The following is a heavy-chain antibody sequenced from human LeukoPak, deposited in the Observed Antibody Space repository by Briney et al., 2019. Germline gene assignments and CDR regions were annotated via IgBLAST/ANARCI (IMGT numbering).Heavy chain of an antibody. CDR3: ARDKMTGDSYFDY. D-gene: IGHD7-27*01. Sequence: GGSLRLSCAASGFTFSNYAMNWVRQAPGKGLEWVSSISSSSSYIYYADSVKGRFTISRDNAKNSLLLQMDGLRAEDAAVYYCARDKMTGDSYFDYWGQGTLVTVSS. CDR2: ISSSSSYI. V-gene: IGHV3-21*01. J-gene: IGHJ4*02. CDR1: GFTFSNYA.